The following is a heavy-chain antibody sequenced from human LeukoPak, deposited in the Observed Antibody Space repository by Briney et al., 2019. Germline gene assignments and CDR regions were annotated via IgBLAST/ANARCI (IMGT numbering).Heavy chain of an antibody. J-gene: IGHJ3*02. CDR2: IYPGDSDT. Sequence: GESLKISCKGSGYSFTSYWIGWVRQMPGKGLEWMGIIYPGDSDTRYSPSFQGQVTISADKSISTAYLQWISLKASDTAIYYCARHRIVGGTMCAFDIWGQGTMVTVSS. CDR3: ARHRIVGGTMCAFDI. D-gene: IGHD1-26*01. V-gene: IGHV5-51*01. CDR1: GYSFTSYW.